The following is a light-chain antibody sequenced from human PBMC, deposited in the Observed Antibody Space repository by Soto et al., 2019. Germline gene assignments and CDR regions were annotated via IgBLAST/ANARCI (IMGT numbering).Light chain of an antibody. J-gene: IGKJ5*01. CDR1: QSVSIY. Sequence: EIVLTLSPATLTLSLGERPTLCCRARQSVSIYLAWYQHQHDQAPRLLLYDAANRATAIPAKFRCSGSGTDSALTLSILEPEASAVYYCQQRSNSPPWITFGQGTRLEIK. V-gene: IGKV3-11*01. CDR2: DAA. CDR3: QQRSNSPPWIT.